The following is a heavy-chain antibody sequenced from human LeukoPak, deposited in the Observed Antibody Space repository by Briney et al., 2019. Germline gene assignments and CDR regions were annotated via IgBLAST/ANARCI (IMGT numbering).Heavy chain of an antibody. D-gene: IGHD3-16*02. CDR2: IIPIFGTA. CDR1: GGTFSSYA. V-gene: IGHV1-69*06. CDR3: ARDVGYYDYVWESYRYTPPDY. J-gene: IGHJ4*02. Sequence: ASVKVSCKASGGTFSSYAISWVRQAPGQGLEWMGGIIPIFGTANYAQKFQGRVTITADKSTSTAYMELSSLRSEDTAVYYCARDVGYYDYVWESYRYTPPDYWGQGTLVTVSS.